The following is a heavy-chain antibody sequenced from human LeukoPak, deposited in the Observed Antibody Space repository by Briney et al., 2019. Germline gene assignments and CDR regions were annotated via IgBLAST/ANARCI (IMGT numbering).Heavy chain of an antibody. J-gene: IGHJ4*02. D-gene: IGHD6-6*01. Sequence: ASVKVSYKVSGYTLTELSMHWVRQAPGKGLEWMGGFDPEDGETIYAQKFQGRVTMTEDTSTDTAYMELSSLRSEDTAVYYCATDLGQHVWSFDYWGQGTLVTVSS. CDR2: FDPEDGET. V-gene: IGHV1-24*01. CDR1: GYTLTELS. CDR3: ATDLGQHVWSFDY.